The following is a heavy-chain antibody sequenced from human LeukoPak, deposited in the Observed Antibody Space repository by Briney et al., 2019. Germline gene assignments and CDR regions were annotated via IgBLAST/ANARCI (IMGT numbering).Heavy chain of an antibody. CDR2: LTGSGVSP. J-gene: IGHJ4*02. D-gene: IGHD5-18*01. CDR3: AKGGLRYFDD. CDR1: GFTFSNYA. V-gene: IGHV3-23*01. Sequence: PGVSLRLSCAASGFTFSNYAMSWVRQAPGKGLEWVSTLTGSGVSPYYPDSVEGRFTISRDNSKNTLYLQMNTLRAEDTAVYYCAKGGLRYFDDWGQGTLVTVSS.